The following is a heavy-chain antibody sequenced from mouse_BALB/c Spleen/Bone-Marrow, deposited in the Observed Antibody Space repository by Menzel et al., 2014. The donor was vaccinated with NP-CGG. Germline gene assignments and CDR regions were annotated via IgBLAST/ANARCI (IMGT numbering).Heavy chain of an antibody. V-gene: IGHV3-1*02. Sequence: EVHLVESGLDSVKPSQSLSLTCTVTGYSIXSGYSWHWIRQFPGNKLEWLGYIHYNGNTDYNPSLRSRISITRDTSKNQFFLQLNSVTTEDTATYYCARFYGSYSYWGQGTTLTVSS. CDR1: GYSIXSGYS. CDR2: IHYNGNT. D-gene: IGHD1-1*02. J-gene: IGHJ2*01. CDR3: ARFYGSYSY.